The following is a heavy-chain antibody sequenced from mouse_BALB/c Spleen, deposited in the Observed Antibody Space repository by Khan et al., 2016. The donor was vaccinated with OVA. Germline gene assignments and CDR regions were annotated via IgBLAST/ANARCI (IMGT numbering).Heavy chain of an antibody. J-gene: IGHJ1*01. D-gene: IGHD1-1*01. CDR3: ARDYGSLYWYFDV. CDR2: IYYSGTV. CDR1: GISITSGNYR. V-gene: IGHV3-5*02. Sequence: EVQPQESGPGLVKPSQTVSLTCTVTGISITSGNYRWSWIRQFPGNKLEWIGNIYYSGTVTYNPSLTSRPTITRDTSKNQFFLEMNSLTAEDTATYYCARDYGSLYWYFDVWGARTTVTVSS.